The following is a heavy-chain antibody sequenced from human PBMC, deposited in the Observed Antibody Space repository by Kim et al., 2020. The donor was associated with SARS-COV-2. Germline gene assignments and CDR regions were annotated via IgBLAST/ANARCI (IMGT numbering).Heavy chain of an antibody. CDR1: GGTFSSYT. CDR3: ARDDGGNWFDP. D-gene: IGHD3-10*01. Sequence: SVKVSCKASGGTFSSYTISWVRQAPGQGLEWMGRIIPILGIANYAQKFQGRVTITADKSTSTAYMELSSLRSEDTAVYYCARDDGGNWFDPWGQGTLVTVSS. CDR2: IIPILGIA. J-gene: IGHJ5*02. V-gene: IGHV1-69*04.